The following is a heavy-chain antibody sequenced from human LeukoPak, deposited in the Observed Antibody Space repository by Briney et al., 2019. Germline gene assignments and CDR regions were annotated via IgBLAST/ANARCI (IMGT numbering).Heavy chain of an antibody. J-gene: IGHJ1*01. Sequence: SETLSLTCAVYGGSFTDFYWSWIRQPPGKGLEWIGEISHSGSTNYNPSLKSRVTISVDTSKNQFSLKLTSVTAADTAVYYCAYSSGSQQHWGQGTLVTVSS. CDR3: AYSSGSQQH. CDR2: ISHSGST. V-gene: IGHV4-34*01. CDR1: GGSFTDFY. D-gene: IGHD3-22*01.